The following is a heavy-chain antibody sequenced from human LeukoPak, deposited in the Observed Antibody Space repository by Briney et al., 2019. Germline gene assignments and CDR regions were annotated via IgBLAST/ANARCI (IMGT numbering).Heavy chain of an antibody. V-gene: IGHV1-8*02. Sequence: ASVKVSCKASGGTFSSYAINWVRQATGQGLEWMGWMNPNSGNTGYAQKFQGRVTMTRNTSISTAYMELSSLRSEDTAVYYCARGGDSSSIYYYYYYYMDVWGKGTTVTVSS. CDR2: MNPNSGNT. CDR1: GGTFSSYA. J-gene: IGHJ6*03. CDR3: ARGGDSSSIYYYYYYYMDV. D-gene: IGHD6-6*01.